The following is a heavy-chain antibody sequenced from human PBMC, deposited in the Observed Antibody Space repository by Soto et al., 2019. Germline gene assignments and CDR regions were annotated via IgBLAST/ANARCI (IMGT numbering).Heavy chain of an antibody. D-gene: IGHD6-13*01. CDR3: ASDPSEFYSSSWDNWFDP. CDR1: GYTFTSYG. CDR2: ISAYNGNT. J-gene: IGHJ5*02. Sequence: QVQLVQSGAEVKKHGASVKVSCKASGYTFTSYGITWVRQAPGQGLEWMGWISAYNGNTNYAQKLQGRVTMTTDTSTSTAYMELRSLRSDDTAVYYCASDPSEFYSSSWDNWFDPWGQGTLVTVSS. V-gene: IGHV1-18*04.